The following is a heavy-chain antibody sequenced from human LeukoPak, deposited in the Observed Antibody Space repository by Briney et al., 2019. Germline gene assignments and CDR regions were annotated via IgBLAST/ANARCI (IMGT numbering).Heavy chain of an antibody. CDR3: ARRGRYCSGGSCFIGLFDP. CDR1: GVSISRYY. D-gene: IGHD2-15*01. Sequence: SETLSLTCTVSGVSISRYYWSWIRQPAGKGLEWIGRIYSSGSTTYNPSLKSRVTMSVDTSKNQFSLKLSSVTAADTAVYYCARRGRYCSGGSCFIGLFDPWGQGTLVTVSS. CDR2: IYSSGST. J-gene: IGHJ5*02. V-gene: IGHV4-4*07.